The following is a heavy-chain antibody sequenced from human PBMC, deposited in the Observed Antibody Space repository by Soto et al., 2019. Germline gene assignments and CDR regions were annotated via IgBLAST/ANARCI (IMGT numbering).Heavy chain of an antibody. J-gene: IGHJ4*02. CDR2: IYNDGAT. Sequence: PWGSLRLSCAAFGFTVSNNYMAWVRQAPGKGLECVSAIYNDGATYYADSVEGRFTISRDNSKNTVSLEMGRLRAEDTGVYFCARGGDCGGDCYLDYWGLGTPVTVS. CDR3: ARGGDCGGDCYLDY. D-gene: IGHD2-21*01. V-gene: IGHV3-66*01. CDR1: GFTVSNNY.